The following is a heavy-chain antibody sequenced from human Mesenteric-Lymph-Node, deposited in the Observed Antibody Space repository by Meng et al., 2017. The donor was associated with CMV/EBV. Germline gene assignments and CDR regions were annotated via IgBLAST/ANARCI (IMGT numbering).Heavy chain of an antibody. J-gene: IGHJ4*02. D-gene: IGHD6-13*01. Sequence: APIVSPTGWRWVRQPPGKGLEWIGQIYHGGSTEYNPALKSRVTISVDKSKIQFSLKLSSVTAADTAVYYCTRDHFIAAAGTTAFDSWGQGTLVTVSS. CDR1: APIVSPTG. CDR3: TRDHFIAAAGTTAFDS. V-gene: IGHV4-4*02. CDR2: IYHGGST.